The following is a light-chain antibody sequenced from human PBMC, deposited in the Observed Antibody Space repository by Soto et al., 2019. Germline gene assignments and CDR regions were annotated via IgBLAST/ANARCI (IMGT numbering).Light chain of an antibody. J-gene: IGLJ2*01. Sequence: QYVLAQPPSASGSPGQSVTFSCTGTSSDIGNYDYVSWYQQHPGKAPKLIIYEVNKRPSGVPDRFSGFKSGSTASLTVSGLQAEDEADYYCTSYAGSNNVLFGGGTKLAGL. CDR1: SSDIGNYDY. V-gene: IGLV2-8*01. CDR2: EVN. CDR3: TSYAGSNNVL.